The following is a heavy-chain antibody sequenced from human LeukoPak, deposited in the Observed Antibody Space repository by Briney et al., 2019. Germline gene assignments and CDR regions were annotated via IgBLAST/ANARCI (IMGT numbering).Heavy chain of an antibody. CDR2: INHSGST. CDR1: GGSISTYY. D-gene: IGHD3-10*01. J-gene: IGHJ6*02. V-gene: IGHV4-34*01. Sequence: PSETLSLTCTLSGGSISTYYWSWIRQPPGKGLEWIGEINHSGSTNYNPSLKSRVTISVDTSKNQFSLKLSSVTAADTAVYYCARRWGSGNYYGSGSYLYYYYGMDVWGQGTTVTVSS. CDR3: ARRWGSGNYYGSGSYLYYYYGMDV.